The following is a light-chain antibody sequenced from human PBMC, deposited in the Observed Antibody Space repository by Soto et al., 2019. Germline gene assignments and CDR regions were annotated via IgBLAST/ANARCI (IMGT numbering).Light chain of an antibody. V-gene: IGLV2-8*01. Sequence: HSALTQPPSASGSPGQSVAISCTGTSSDVGGYNYVSWYQQHPGKAPKLMIYEVNKRPSGVPDRFSGSKSGNTASLTISGLQAEDEADYYCNSYTSNNTQVFGTGTKVTVL. CDR3: NSYTSNNTQV. CDR1: SSDVGGYNY. CDR2: EVN. J-gene: IGLJ1*01.